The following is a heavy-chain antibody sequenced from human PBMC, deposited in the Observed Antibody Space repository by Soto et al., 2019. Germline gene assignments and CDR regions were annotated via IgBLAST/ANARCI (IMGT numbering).Heavy chain of an antibody. Sequence: ASVKVSCKASGYTFTSYGISWVRQAPGQGLEWMGWINPNSGGTNYAQKFQGWVTMTRDTSISTAYMELSRLRSDDTAVYYCVREVPYGDYDAFDIWGQGTMVTVSS. CDR1: GYTFTSYG. V-gene: IGHV1-2*04. D-gene: IGHD4-17*01. CDR2: INPNSGGT. CDR3: VREVPYGDYDAFDI. J-gene: IGHJ3*02.